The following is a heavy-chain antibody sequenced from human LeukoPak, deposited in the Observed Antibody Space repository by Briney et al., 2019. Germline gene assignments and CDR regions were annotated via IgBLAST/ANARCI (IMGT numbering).Heavy chain of an antibody. V-gene: IGHV1-2*02. CDR3: ARGSYDSSDFEYFHH. Sequence: ASVKVSCKASGYTFSSFGITWVRQAPGQGLEWMGWINPNSGGTNYAQKFQGRVTMTRDTSIGTAYMELNRLRSDDTAVYYCARGSYDSSDFEYFHHWGQGTLVTVSS. CDR1: GYTFSSFG. D-gene: IGHD3-22*01. J-gene: IGHJ1*01. CDR2: INPNSGGT.